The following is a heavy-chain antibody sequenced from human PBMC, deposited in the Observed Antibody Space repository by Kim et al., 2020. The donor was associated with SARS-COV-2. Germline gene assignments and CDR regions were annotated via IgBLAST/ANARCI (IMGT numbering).Heavy chain of an antibody. D-gene: IGHD4-17*01. J-gene: IGHJ4*01. CDR1: GYTFLTYS. CDR2: TNTNTGNP. V-gene: IGHV7-4-1*02. Sequence: ASVKVSCKASGYTFLTYSINWVRQAPGQGLEWMGWTNTNTGNPTYAQGFTGRFVFSSGTSVSTAFLQIRSLKAEDTAVYYCARDGNYGDYGAFGYWGHGT. CDR3: ARDGNYGDYGAFGY.